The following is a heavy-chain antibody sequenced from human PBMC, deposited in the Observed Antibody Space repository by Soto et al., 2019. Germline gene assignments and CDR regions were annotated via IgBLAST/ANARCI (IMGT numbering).Heavy chain of an antibody. CDR2: ISYDGSNK. CDR1: GFTFSSYG. D-gene: IGHD3-22*01. CDR3: YCYDSSGRDAFDI. Sequence: QVQLVESGGGVVQPGRSLRLSCAASGFTFSSYGMHWVRQAPGKGLEWVAVISYDGSNKYYADSVKGQFTISRDNSKNTLYLQMNSLRAEDTAVYYCYCYDSSGRDAFDIWGQGTMVTVSS. V-gene: IGHV3-30*03. J-gene: IGHJ3*02.